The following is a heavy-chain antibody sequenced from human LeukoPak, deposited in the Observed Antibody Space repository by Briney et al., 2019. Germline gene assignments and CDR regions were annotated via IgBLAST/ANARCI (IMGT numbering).Heavy chain of an antibody. CDR1: GFTFSNYA. D-gene: IGHD4-23*01. CDR2: ISSDGVNT. CDR3: ARDYGGDY. J-gene: IGHJ4*02. Sequence: GGSLRLSCAASGFTFSNYAMLWVRQAPGKGLEYVSAISSDGVNTYYAKSLKGRFTIFRDNSKNMLYLQMGSLRVEDVGVYYCARDYGGDYWGQGTLVTVSS. V-gene: IGHV3-64*01.